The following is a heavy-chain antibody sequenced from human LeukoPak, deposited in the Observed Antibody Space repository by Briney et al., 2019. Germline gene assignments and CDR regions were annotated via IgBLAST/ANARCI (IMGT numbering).Heavy chain of an antibody. D-gene: IGHD1-26*01. J-gene: IGHJ4*02. V-gene: IGHV4-30-2*01. CDR2: IYHSGST. Sequence: SETLSLTCTVSGGSISSGGYYWSWIRQPPGKGLEWIGYIYHSGSTYYNPSLKSRVTISVDRSKNQFSLKLSSVTAADTAVYYCAREVGVGATLLDYWGQGTLVTVSS. CDR3: AREVGVGATLLDY. CDR1: GGSISSGGYY.